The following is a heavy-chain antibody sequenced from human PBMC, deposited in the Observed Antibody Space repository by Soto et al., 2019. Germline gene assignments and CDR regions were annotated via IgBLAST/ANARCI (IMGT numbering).Heavy chain of an antibody. CDR1: ASIFKGHG. CDR3: ARDGVGATTFFGFLDY. J-gene: IGHJ4*02. D-gene: IGHD1-26*01. CDR2: IRYDGSDE. V-gene: IGHV3-33*08. Sequence: QVQLVESGGGVVQPGGSLRLSCAASASIFKGHGMHWVRQAPGKGLEWVAIIRYDGSDEHYGDSVEGRFIISRDNSKNILYLQMNSLRAEDTAVYYCARDGVGATTFFGFLDYWGQGTLVTVSS.